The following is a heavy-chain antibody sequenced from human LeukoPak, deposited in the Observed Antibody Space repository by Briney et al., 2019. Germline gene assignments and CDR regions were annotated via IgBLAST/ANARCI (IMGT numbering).Heavy chain of an antibody. CDR2: INPNSGDT. V-gene: IGHV1-2*02. CDR3: ARDVYTSGWRYFDL. D-gene: IGHD6-19*01. Sequence: ASVKVSCKASGYTFTGHYMHWVRQAPGQGPEWMAWINPNSGDTNYAQRFQGRVTLTRDASIGTAYMEMNRLTYDDTAIYYCARDVYTSGWRYFDLWGHGTLVTVSS. J-gene: IGHJ2*01. CDR1: GYTFTGHY.